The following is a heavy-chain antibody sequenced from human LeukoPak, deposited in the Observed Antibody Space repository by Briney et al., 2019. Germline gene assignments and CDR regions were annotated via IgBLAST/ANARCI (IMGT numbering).Heavy chain of an antibody. D-gene: IGHD2-8*02. CDR3: ARVFLGAGGHGGFDS. V-gene: IGHV1-18*01. CDR1: GYTFTSYG. Sequence: GASVKVSCQTSGYTFTSYGYSWVRQAPGQGLEWMGWISAYNGNTKYAQKFQGRVTMTTVTSTSTAYMELRSLRSDDTAIYYCARVFLGAGGHGGFDSWGQGTLVTVSS. CDR2: ISAYNGNT. J-gene: IGHJ4*02.